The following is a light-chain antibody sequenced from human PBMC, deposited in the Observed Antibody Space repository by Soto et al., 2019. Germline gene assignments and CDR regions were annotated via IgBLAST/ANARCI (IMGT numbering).Light chain of an antibody. CDR3: NSYAGGNTFV. V-gene: IGLV2-8*01. Sequence: QSVLTQPPSASGSLGQSVAISCTGTTSDVGGYEYVSWYQQHPGKAPKALLYEVNKRPSGVPDRFSGSKSGNMASLTVSGLQAEDEAEYYCNSYAGGNTFVFGSGTKVTVL. J-gene: IGLJ1*01. CDR1: TSDVGGYEY. CDR2: EVN.